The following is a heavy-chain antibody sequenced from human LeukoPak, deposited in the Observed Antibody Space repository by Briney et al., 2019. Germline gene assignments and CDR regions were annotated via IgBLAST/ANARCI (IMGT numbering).Heavy chain of an antibody. Sequence: PSETLSLTCAVYGGSFSGYYWSWIRQPPGKGLEWIGEINHSGSTNYNPSLKSRVTISVDTSKNQFSLKLSSVTAADTAVYYCARDNGMVRGVINYWGQGTLVTVSS. CDR2: INHSGST. J-gene: IGHJ4*02. V-gene: IGHV4-34*01. CDR3: ARDNGMVRGVINY. CDR1: GGSFSGYY. D-gene: IGHD3-10*01.